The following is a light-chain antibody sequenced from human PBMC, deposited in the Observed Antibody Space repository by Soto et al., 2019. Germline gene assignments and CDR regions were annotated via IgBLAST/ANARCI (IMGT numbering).Light chain of an antibody. CDR3: GTWDSSMIAL. CDR2: ENS. Sequence: ASPDQVITTLPSCNSSNIGSNDVSWYQQLPGKAPKLLIYENSQRPSGIPDRFSGSKSGTSATLGITGLHTGDKADYYCGTWDSSMIALFVTGTKV. CDR1: SSNIGSND. V-gene: IGLV1-51*02. J-gene: IGLJ1*01.